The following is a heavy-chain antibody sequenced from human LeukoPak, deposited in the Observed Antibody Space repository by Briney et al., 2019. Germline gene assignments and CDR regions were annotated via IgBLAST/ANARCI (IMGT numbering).Heavy chain of an antibody. CDR2: IHKAGTES. Sequence: GGSLRLSCAASGFTFSNYWMHWVRQAPGKGLEWVANIHKAGTESYYVDSVKGRFAISRDNAKNSLYLQLSSLRVDDTAVYYCARVGTWELQRVFDYWGQGTLVTVSS. CDR3: ARVGTWELQRVFDY. J-gene: IGHJ4*02. V-gene: IGHV3-7*01. CDR1: GFTFSNYW. D-gene: IGHD1-26*01.